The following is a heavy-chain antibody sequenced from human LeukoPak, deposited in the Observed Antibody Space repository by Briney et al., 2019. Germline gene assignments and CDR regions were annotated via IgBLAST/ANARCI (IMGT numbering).Heavy chain of an antibody. CDR1: GGSISSYY. V-gene: IGHV4-59*01. D-gene: IGHD5-18*01. CDR2: IYHSGST. J-gene: IGHJ3*02. CDR3: ARDLGYFDAFDI. Sequence: SETLSLTCTVSGGSISSYYWSWIRQPPGKGLEWIGYIYHSGSTNYNPSLKSRVTISVDTSKNQFSLKLSSVTAADTAVYYCARDLGYFDAFDIWGQGTMVTVSS.